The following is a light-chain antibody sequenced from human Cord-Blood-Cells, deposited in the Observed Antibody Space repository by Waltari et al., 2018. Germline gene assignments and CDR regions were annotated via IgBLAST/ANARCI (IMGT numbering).Light chain of an antibody. V-gene: IGLV2-14*01. J-gene: IGLJ3*02. CDR3: SSYTSSSTRV. CDR2: EVS. CDR1: SRDVGGYNY. Sequence: QSALTQPASVSGSPGQSITISCTATSRDVGGYNYVSWYQQHPGKAPKLMIYEVSNRPSGVSNRFSGSKSGNSASLTISGLQAEDEADYYCSSYTSSSTRVFGGGTKLTVL.